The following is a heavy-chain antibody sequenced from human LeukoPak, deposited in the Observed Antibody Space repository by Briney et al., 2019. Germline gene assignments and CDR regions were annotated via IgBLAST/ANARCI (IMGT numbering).Heavy chain of an antibody. CDR3: ARAHPRDWYFDL. CDR1: GGSISSYY. CDR2: IYTSGST. Sequence: SETLSLTCTVSGGSISSYYWSWIRQPPGKGLEWIGYIYTSGSTNYNPSLKSRVTISVDTSKNQFSLKLSSVTAAHTAVYYCARAHPRDWYFDLWGRGTLVTVSS. V-gene: IGHV4-4*09. J-gene: IGHJ2*01.